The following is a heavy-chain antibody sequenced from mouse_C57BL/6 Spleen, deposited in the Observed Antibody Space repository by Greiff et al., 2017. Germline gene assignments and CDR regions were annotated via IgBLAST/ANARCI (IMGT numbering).Heavy chain of an antibody. V-gene: IGHV10-1*01. CDR2: IRSKSNNYAQ. CDR3: VGRGELHQGFAY. CDR1: GFSFNTYA. D-gene: IGHD2-1*01. Sequence: DVKLVESGGGLVQPKGSLKLSCAASGFSFNTYAMTWVRQAPGKGLEWVARIRSKSNNYAQYYADSVKDRFTISRDDSESMLYLQMNNLKTEDTAMYYCVGRGELHQGFAYWGQGTLVTVSA. J-gene: IGHJ3*01.